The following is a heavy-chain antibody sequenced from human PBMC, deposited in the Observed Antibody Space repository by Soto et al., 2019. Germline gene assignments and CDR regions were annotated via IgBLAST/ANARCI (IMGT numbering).Heavy chain of an antibody. J-gene: IGHJ4*02. CDR1: GFTFINYA. Sequence: VQLVESGGGVVQPGRSLRLSCAASGFTFINYAMHWVRQAPGKGLEWVAVVAHDGRNTDYADCVKGRFTISRDSSKNTVSLEMTSLRAEDTAVYYCAKGGRQWLVTSDFNYWGQGALVTVSS. CDR3: AKGGRQWLVTSDFNY. V-gene: IGHV3-30*18. D-gene: IGHD6-19*01. CDR2: VAHDGRNT.